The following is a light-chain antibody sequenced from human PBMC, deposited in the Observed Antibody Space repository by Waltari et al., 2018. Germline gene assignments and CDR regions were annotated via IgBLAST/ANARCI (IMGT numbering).Light chain of an antibody. J-gene: IGLJ2*01. CDR3: AAWDDDLNGRV. Sequence: QSVLTQPPSASGTPGQRVTISCSGSGSNIATNPGNWYQLLPGMAPKLLIYSTNKRLSGVPDRFSGFKSGTSASLAISGLQSEDEADYYCAAWDDDLNGRVFGGGTTLTVL. V-gene: IGLV1-44*01. CDR1: GSNIATNP. CDR2: STN.